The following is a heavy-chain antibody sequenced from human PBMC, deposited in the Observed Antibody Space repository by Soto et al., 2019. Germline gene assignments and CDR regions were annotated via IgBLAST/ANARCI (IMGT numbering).Heavy chain of an antibody. Sequence: QVQLQESGPGLLKPSETLSLTCTISGGSVSTYQWNWIRQPPGKELEWIGLTSYSGNTNYNPSLKSRVAMAVDTSKNQFSLTLSSVTAADTAVYYCARDGMGTFHYWGQGTLVTVSS. D-gene: IGHD7-27*01. CDR3: ARDGMGTFHY. V-gene: IGHV4-59*02. J-gene: IGHJ4*02. CDR2: TSYSGNT. CDR1: GGSVSTYQ.